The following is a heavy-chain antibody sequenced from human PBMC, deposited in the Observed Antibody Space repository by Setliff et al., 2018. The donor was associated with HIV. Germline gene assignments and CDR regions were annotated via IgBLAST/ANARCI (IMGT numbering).Heavy chain of an antibody. CDR1: GGTFSSFA. J-gene: IGHJ3*02. Sequence: ASVMVSCKASGGTFSSFAISWVRQAPGQGLEWMGGIIPIFGTTKYPLKFQGRVTITADESTTTAYMEVSRLRSEDTAVYYCASLTYCGGDCYSTGASDIWGQGTMVTVSS. D-gene: IGHD2-21*01. CDR2: IIPIFGTT. CDR3: ASLTYCGGDCYSTGASDI. V-gene: IGHV1-69*13.